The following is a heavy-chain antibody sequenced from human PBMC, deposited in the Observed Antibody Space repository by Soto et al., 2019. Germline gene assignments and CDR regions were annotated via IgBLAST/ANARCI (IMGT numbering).Heavy chain of an antibody. Sequence: GGSLRLSCAASGFTFSSYWMSWVRQAPGKGLEWVANIKQDGSEKYYVDSVKGRFTISRDNAKNSLYLQMNSLRAEDTAVYYCARDWWGTNDFWSGYSFRHLDYGMDVWGQGTTVTVSS. CDR2: IKQDGSEK. V-gene: IGHV3-7*01. CDR1: GFTFSSYW. J-gene: IGHJ6*02. CDR3: ARDWWGTNDFWSGYSFRHLDYGMDV. D-gene: IGHD3-3*01.